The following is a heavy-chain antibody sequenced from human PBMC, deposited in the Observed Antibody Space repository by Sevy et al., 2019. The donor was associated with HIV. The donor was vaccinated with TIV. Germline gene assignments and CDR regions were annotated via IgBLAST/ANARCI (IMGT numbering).Heavy chain of an antibody. V-gene: IGHV3-48*01. CDR2: ISSSSSTI. CDR3: ARGRCSTSCYAFDY. D-gene: IGHD2-2*01. Sequence: LSLTCAASGFTFSSYSMNWVRQAPGKGLEWVSYISSSSSTIYYADSVKGRFTISRDNAKNSLYLQMNSLRAEDTAVYYCARGRCSTSCYAFDYWRQGTLVTVSS. J-gene: IGHJ4*02. CDR1: GFTFSSYS.